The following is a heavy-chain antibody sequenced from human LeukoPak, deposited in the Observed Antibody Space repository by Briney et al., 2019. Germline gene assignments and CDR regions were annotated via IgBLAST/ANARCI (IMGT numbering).Heavy chain of an antibody. Sequence: ASVKVSCKASGYTFTSYDINWVRQATGQGLEWVGWMNPNSGNTGYAQKFQGRVTMTRNTSISTAYMELSSLRSEDTAVYYCARAGYYDSSGYPLDYYYYGMDVWGQGTTVTVSS. V-gene: IGHV1-8*01. CDR1: GYTFTSYD. CDR3: ARAGYYDSSGYPLDYYYYGMDV. D-gene: IGHD3-22*01. CDR2: MNPNSGNT. J-gene: IGHJ6*02.